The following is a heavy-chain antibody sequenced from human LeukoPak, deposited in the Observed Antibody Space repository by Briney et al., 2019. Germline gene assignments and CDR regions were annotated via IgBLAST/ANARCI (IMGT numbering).Heavy chain of an antibody. Sequence: SETLSLTCTVSGGSISSGDYYWSWIRQPPGKGLEWIGYIYYSGSTYYNPSLKSRVIISADTSKSQFSLKLSSVTAADTAVYYCARVVPNYDILTGYFRVGGFDYWGQGTLVTVSS. V-gene: IGHV4-30-4*01. CDR2: IYYSGST. J-gene: IGHJ4*02. D-gene: IGHD3-9*01. CDR3: ARVVPNYDILTGYFRVGGFDY. CDR1: GGSISSGDYY.